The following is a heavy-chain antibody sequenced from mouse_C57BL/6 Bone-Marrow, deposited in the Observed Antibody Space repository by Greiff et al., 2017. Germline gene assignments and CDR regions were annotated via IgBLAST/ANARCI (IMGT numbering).Heavy chain of an antibody. J-gene: IGHJ4*01. V-gene: IGHV3-8*01. CDR1: GYSITSDY. CDR3: ARPIPLDYYAMDY. D-gene: IGHD2-12*01. Sequence: EVKLMESGPGLAKPSQTLSLTCSVTGYSITSDYWNWIRKFPGNKLEYMGYISYSGSTYYNPSLKSRISISRDTSKNQYYLQLNSVTTEDTATYYCARPIPLDYYAMDYWGQGTSVTVSS. CDR2: ISYSGST.